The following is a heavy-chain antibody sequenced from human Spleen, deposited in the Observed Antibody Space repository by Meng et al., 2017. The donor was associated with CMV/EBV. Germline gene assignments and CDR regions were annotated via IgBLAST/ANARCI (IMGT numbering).Heavy chain of an antibody. V-gene: IGHV4-34*01. CDR2: INHSGST. CDR1: GGSFSGYD. Sequence: VTLQEWVDGLLKPSETLYLTCAVYGGSFSGYDWSWIRQHPGKGLEWIGEINHSGSTNYNPSLKSRVTISVDTSKNQFSLKLSSVTAADTAVYYCARDAFDPWGQGTLVTVSS. J-gene: IGHJ5*02. CDR3: ARDAFDP.